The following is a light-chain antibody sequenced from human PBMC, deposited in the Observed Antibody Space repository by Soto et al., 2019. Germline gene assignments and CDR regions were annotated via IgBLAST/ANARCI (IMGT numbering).Light chain of an antibody. CDR3: ASYTGRNAWL. Sequence: QSALTQPASVSGSPGQSITISCTGTSSDVGSYNLVSWYQQHPGKAPKLMIYEGSKRPSGVSNRFSGSKSGNTASLTISGLQAEDEADYYCASYTGRNAWLFGGGTKLTVL. J-gene: IGLJ2*01. CDR1: SSDVGSYNL. V-gene: IGLV2-14*02. CDR2: EGS.